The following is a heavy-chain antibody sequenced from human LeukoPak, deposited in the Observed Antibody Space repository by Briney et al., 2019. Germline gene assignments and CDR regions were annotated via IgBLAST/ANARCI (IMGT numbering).Heavy chain of an antibody. CDR3: ARLSPPRYCSSTSCSGNRADY. D-gene: IGHD2-2*01. Sequence: SETLSLTCTVSGGSISSSSYYWGWIRQPPGKGLEWIGSIYYSGSTNYNPSLKSRVTISVDTSKNQFSLKLSSVTAADTAVYYCARLSPPRYCSSTSCSGNRADYWGQGTLVTVSS. CDR1: GGSISSSSYY. CDR2: IYYSGST. V-gene: IGHV4-39*07. J-gene: IGHJ4*02.